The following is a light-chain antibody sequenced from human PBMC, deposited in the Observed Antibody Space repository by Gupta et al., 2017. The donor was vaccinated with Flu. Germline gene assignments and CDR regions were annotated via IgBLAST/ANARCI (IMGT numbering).Light chain of an antibody. CDR1: QSISSW. CDR2: MAS. CDR3: QQYSTYPFT. J-gene: IGKJ3*01. V-gene: IGKV1-5*03. Sequence: PSTLSASVGDRVTITCRASQSISSWLAWYQQKPGKAPNLLIYMASTLESGVPSRFSGSGSGTEFALTISSLQPDDSATYYCQQYSTYPFTFGPGTEVDIK.